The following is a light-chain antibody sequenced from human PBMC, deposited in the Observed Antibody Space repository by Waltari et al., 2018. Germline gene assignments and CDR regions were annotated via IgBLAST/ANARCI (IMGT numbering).Light chain of an antibody. V-gene: IGKV1-8*01. J-gene: IGKJ1*01. Sequence: AIRMTQSPSSLSASTGDRVTITCRASQDISSYLAWYQQKPGKAPKLLIYAASTLQIGVPSRFSGSGSGTNFTLTISSLQSDDFATYYCQQYRGLWTFGQGTRVEVK. CDR3: QQYRGLWT. CDR2: AAS. CDR1: QDISSY.